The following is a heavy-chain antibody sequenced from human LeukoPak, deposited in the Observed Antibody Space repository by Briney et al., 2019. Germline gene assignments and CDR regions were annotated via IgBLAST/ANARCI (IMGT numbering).Heavy chain of an antibody. CDR3: ARGFITIFGVVIPLGV. D-gene: IGHD3-3*01. Sequence: SETLSLTCAVYGGSFSGYYWSWIRQPPGKGLEWIGEINHSGSTNYNPSLKSRVTISVDTSKNQFSLKLSSVTAADTAVYYCARGFITIFGVVIPLGVWGKGTTVTVSS. J-gene: IGHJ6*04. CDR2: INHSGST. V-gene: IGHV4-34*01. CDR1: GGSFSGYY.